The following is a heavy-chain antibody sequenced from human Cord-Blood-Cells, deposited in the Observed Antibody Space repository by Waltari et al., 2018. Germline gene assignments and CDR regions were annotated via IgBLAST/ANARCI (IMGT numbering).Heavy chain of an antibody. J-gene: IGHJ4*02. CDR3: AKDPYSGYDEIFDY. CDR2: ISGSGGST. Sequence: EVQLLESGGGLVQPGGSLRLSCAASGFTFSSYAMSWVRQAPGKGLEWVSAISGSGGSTYYADPVKGRFTIARDNSKNTLYLQMNSLRAEDTAVYYCAKDPYSGYDEIFDYWGQGTLVTVSS. D-gene: IGHD5-12*01. V-gene: IGHV3-23*01. CDR1: GFTFSSYA.